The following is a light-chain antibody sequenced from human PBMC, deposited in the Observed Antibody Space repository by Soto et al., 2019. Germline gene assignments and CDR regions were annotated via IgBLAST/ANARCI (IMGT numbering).Light chain of an antibody. CDR2: GAS. Sequence: EIQLTQSPATLSLSPGESATLSCRASQSVRGTLACYQQQPRQPPRLLVYGASYRATGIPDRFSGSGSGTEFTLTTSSFQSEDFAVFYCQKYRHWPSLTFGQGTRLEI. CDR1: QSVRGT. J-gene: IGKJ5*01. V-gene: IGKV3-15*01. CDR3: QKYRHWPSLT.